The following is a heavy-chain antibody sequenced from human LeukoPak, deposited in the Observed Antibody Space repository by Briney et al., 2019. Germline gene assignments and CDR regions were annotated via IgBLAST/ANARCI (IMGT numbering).Heavy chain of an antibody. CDR2: IWYDGSNK. V-gene: IGHV3-33*01. Sequence: PGRSLRLSRAASGFTFSSYGMHWVRQAPGKGLEWVAVIWYDGSNKYYADSVKGRFTISRDNSKNTLYLQMNSLRAEDTAVYYCARGPWGTLYGMDVWGQGTTVTVSS. CDR3: ARGPWGTLYGMDV. CDR1: GFTFSSYG. J-gene: IGHJ6*02. D-gene: IGHD3-16*01.